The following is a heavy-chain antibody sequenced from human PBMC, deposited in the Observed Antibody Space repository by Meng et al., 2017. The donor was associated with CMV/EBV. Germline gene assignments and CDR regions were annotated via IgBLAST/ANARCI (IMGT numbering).Heavy chain of an antibody. CDR1: GFTFSSYA. J-gene: IGHJ1*01. V-gene: IGHV3-7*01. CDR3: ARSSGPRYFQH. Sequence: GESLKISCAASGFTFSSYAMSWVRQAPGKGLEWVANIKQDGSEKYYVDSVKGRFTISGDNAKNSLYLQMNSLRAEDTAVYYCARSSGPRYFQHWGQGTLVTVSS. CDR2: IKQDGSEK.